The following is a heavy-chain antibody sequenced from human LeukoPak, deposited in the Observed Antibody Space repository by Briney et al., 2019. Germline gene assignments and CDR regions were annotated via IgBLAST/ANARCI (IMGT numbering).Heavy chain of an antibody. CDR2: ISGNGGST. Sequence: GGSLRLSCAAPGFTFSSYAMGWVRQTPGKGLEWVSAISGNGGSTYYADSVKGRVTISRDNSKSTLYLQMNSLRDEDTAVYYCAREPTTNCFDSWGQGTLVTVSS. D-gene: IGHD1-1*01. CDR3: AREPTTNCFDS. CDR1: GFTFSSYA. J-gene: IGHJ5*01. V-gene: IGHV3-23*01.